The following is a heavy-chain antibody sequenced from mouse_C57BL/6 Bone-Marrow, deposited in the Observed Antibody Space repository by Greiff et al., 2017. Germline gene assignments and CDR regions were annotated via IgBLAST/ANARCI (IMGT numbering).Heavy chain of an antibody. V-gene: IGHV7-1*01. Sequence: EVMLVESGGGLVQSGRSLRLSCATSGFTFSEFYMEWVRQAPGKGLEWIAASRNKANDYTTEYSASVKGRFIVSRDTSQSILYLQMNALRAEDTAIYYCARELNWDGAMDYWGQGTSVTVSS. D-gene: IGHD4-1*01. CDR2: SRNKANDYTT. CDR3: ARELNWDGAMDY. CDR1: GFTFSEFY. J-gene: IGHJ4*01.